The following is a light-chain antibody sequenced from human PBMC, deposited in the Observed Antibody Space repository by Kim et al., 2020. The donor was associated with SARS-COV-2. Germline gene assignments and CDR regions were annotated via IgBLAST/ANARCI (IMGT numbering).Light chain of an antibody. CDR1: SNTIGNHG. CDR2: TTD. Sequence: QAATPTCTGKSNTIGNHGASWLQQQQGRPPTLLSYTTDHRPSAISERFSASRSGNTASLTITGLQPEDEADYYCSAWDSSRNAWVFGGGTKLTVL. J-gene: IGLJ3*02. CDR3: SAWDSSRNAWV. V-gene: IGLV10-54*01.